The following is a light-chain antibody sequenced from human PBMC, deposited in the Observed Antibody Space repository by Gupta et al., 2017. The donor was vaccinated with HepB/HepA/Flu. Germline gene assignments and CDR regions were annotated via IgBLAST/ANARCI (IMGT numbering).Light chain of an antibody. J-gene: IGLJ3*02. V-gene: IGLV1-44*01. CDR2: SSY. Sequence: QSELTQPPSASGPPGQSVHISRSGGSSNIRINPVSWYQQLPGTAPKLLIYSSYQRPSGVPDRFSASKSGTSASLAISGLQSEDEADYYCAAWNDSLYVWVFGGGTNLTVL. CDR3: AAWNDSLYVWV. CDR1: SSNIRINP.